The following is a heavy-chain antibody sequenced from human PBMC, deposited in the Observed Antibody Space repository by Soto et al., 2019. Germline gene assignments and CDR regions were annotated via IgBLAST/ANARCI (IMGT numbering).Heavy chain of an antibody. Sequence: ASVKVSCKASGYTFSSYGISWVRQAPGQGLEWMGWVSSYNGNTNYAQNLQGRVTMTTDTSTSTAYMELRSLRSDDTAVYYCARVPKYYYDSSGYSTFDYWGQGTLVTVS. J-gene: IGHJ4*02. CDR3: ARVPKYYYDSSGYSTFDY. V-gene: IGHV1-18*01. CDR2: VSSYNGNT. CDR1: GYTFSSYG. D-gene: IGHD3-22*01.